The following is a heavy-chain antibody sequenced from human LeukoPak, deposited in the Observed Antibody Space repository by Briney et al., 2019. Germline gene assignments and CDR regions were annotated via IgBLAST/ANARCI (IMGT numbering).Heavy chain of an antibody. J-gene: IGHJ6*02. V-gene: IGHV3-21*01. CDR1: GFTFSSYT. Sequence: GGSLRLSCAVSGFTFSSYTMNWVRQAPGKGLEWVSTISTSSSYKYYADSVKGRFTISRDNAKNSLYLQMNSLRAEDTAVYYCASGGMDVWGQGTTVTVSS. CDR2: ISTSSSYK. CDR3: ASGGMDV.